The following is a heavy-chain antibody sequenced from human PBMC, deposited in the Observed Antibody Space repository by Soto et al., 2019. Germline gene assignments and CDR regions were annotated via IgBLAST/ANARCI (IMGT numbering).Heavy chain of an antibody. J-gene: IGHJ5*02. CDR3: ARRKLEMMYVGWFDP. V-gene: IGHV4-4*02. D-gene: IGHD2-8*01. CDR1: GDSISSRNW. Sequence: QVQLQESGPGLVKPSETLSLTCAVSGDSISSRNWWSWVRQTPGKGLEYIGEIHHSGSTNYNPSLKSRGTMSVDKSTNPFSLNLNSVTAADTAIYYCARRKLEMMYVGWFDPWGQGTLVTVSS. CDR2: IHHSGST.